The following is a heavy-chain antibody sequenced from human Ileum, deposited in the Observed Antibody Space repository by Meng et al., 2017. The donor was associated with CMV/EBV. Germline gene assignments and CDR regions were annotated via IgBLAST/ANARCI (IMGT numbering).Heavy chain of an antibody. Sequence: FTFGSYAMSWVRQAPGKGLEWVSAISGSGGSTYYADSVKGRFTISRDNSKNTLYLQMNSLRAEDTAVYYCAKVAGVWFGGKSSNWFDPWGQGTLVTVSS. CDR2: ISGSGGST. V-gene: IGHV3-23*01. CDR3: AKVAGVWFGGKSSNWFDP. CDR1: FTFGSYA. D-gene: IGHD3-10*01. J-gene: IGHJ5*02.